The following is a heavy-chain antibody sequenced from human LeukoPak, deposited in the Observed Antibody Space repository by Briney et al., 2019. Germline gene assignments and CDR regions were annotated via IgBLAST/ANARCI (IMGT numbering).Heavy chain of an antibody. D-gene: IGHD4-17*01. V-gene: IGHV3-7*04. CDR3: ARAAIYGDYVFGFAFDI. J-gene: IGHJ3*02. CDR1: GFTFSSYW. CDR2: IKQDGSEK. Sequence: PGGSLRLSCAASGFTFSSYWMSWVRQAPGKGLEWVANIKQDGSEKYYVDSVKGRFTISRDNAKNSLYLQMNSLRAEDTAVYYCARAAIYGDYVFGFAFDIRGQGTMVTVSS.